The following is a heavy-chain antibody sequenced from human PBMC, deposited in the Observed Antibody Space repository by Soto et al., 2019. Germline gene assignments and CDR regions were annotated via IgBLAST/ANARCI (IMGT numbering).Heavy chain of an antibody. CDR1: GFTFDDYT. CDR2: ISWDGGNR. Sequence: GGSLRLSCAASGFTFDDYTMHWVRQAPGKGLEWVSLISWDGGNRYYADSVKGRFTVSRDNSKSSLYLQMNSLRTEDTALYYCAKDTSWTIDYWGRGTLVTVSS. V-gene: IGHV3-43*01. J-gene: IGHJ4*02. D-gene: IGHD4-17*01. CDR3: AKDTSWTIDY.